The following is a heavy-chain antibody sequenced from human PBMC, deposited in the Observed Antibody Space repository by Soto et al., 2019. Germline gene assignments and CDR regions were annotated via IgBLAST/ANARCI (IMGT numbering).Heavy chain of an antibody. J-gene: IGHJ4*02. V-gene: IGHV4-59*01. CDR1: GGSISSYY. D-gene: IGHD3-22*01. CDR2: IYYSGST. CDR3: ARGPNYYDSSGYLY. Sequence: QVQLQESGPGLVKPSETLSLTCTVSGGSISSYYWSWIRQPPGKGLEWIGYIYYSGSTNYNPSLKSTVTRSVDTSKNQFSLKLSSVTAADTAVYYCARGPNYYDSSGYLYWGQGTLVTVSS.